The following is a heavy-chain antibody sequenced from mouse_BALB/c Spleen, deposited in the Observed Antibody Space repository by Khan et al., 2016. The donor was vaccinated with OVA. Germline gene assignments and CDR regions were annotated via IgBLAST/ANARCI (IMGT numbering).Heavy chain of an antibody. Sequence: VQLKQSGPELMKPGASVKISCKASGYSFTSYYIHWVMQSHGKSLEWIGYIDPFSGGTTYNQKFKGKATLTVDKSYMTSYIHHSNLPSEDSTVYYCTGRGFDAWFTYWGQGTLVTVSA. CDR3: TGRGFDAWFTY. V-gene: IGHV1S135*01. CDR1: GYSFTSYY. CDR2: IDPFSGGT. J-gene: IGHJ3*01. D-gene: IGHD2-2*01.